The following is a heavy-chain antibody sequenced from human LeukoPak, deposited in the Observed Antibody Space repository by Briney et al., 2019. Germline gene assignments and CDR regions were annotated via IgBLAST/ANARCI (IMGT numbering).Heavy chain of an antibody. CDR1: GFSFSSYR. J-gene: IGHJ3*02. V-gene: IGHV3-74*01. D-gene: IGHD2-15*01. Sequence: QPGGSLRLSCAASGFSFSSYRMHWVRQAPGKGLVWVARIQYDGSTTNYADSVKGRFTISRDNAKKTLYVQMNSLRAEDTAVYYCARALVAGVTLNALDIWGQGTMVTVSS. CDR3: ARALVAGVTLNALDI. CDR2: IQYDGSTT.